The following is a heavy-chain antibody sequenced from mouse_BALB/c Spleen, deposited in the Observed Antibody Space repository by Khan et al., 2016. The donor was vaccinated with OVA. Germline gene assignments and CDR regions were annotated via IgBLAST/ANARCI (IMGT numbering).Heavy chain of an antibody. CDR3: DRRARK. CDR2: IDPPNGNT. D-gene: IGHD3-3*01. J-gene: IGHJ2*01. V-gene: IGHV14-3*02. CDR1: GLYINDTY. Sequence: VRLQQSGAELVKSGATVTLSCTASGLYINDTYMHWLKPWPEQGLEWLGWIDPPNGNTKYDSKFQGQATITADPSSHPAYLQLRSLTSEDTAVYYCDRRARKWGQGTTLTGSS.